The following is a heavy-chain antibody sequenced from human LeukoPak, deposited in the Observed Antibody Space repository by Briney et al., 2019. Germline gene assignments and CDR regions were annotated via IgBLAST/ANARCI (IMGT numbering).Heavy chain of an antibody. V-gene: IGHV3-7*01. Sequence: GGSLRLSCTVSGFTFSKYWMRWVRQAPGKGLERVASIEKDGSEKRYVTSVKGRFTISRDNARNSVYLQMTSLGAEDTAVYYCATYTQYFGAPGTDYWGQGTLVTVSS. J-gene: IGHJ4*02. CDR1: GFTFSKYW. CDR3: ATYTQYFGAPGTDY. D-gene: IGHD3-10*01. CDR2: IEKDGSEK.